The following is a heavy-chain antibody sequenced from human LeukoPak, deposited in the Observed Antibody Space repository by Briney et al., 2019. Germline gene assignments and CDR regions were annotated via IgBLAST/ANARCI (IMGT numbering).Heavy chain of an antibody. V-gene: IGHV4-39*07. D-gene: IGHD3-22*01. CDR1: GGSISSSSYY. J-gene: IGHJ4*02. CDR3: ARDRGYYDSSGWSNY. CDR2: IYYSGYT. Sequence: RPSETLSLTCTVSGGSISSSSYYWGWIRQPPGKGLEWIGSIYYSGYTYYNPSLESRVTISVDTSKNQFSLKLSSVTAADTAVYYCARDRGYYDSSGWSNYWGQGTLVTVSS.